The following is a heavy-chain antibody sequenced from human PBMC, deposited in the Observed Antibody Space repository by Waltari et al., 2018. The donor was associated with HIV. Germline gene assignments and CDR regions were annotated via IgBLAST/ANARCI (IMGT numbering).Heavy chain of an antibody. CDR3: TTDSQSCDPPWWWY. V-gene: IGHV3-15*01. D-gene: IGHD2-21*01. CDR1: GFTFNNAW. CDR2: IKTKIEGETI. J-gene: IGHJ4*02. Sequence: EVQLVESGGGLVKPGGSLRLSCEVSGFTFNNAWMTWVRQAPRKGMDWVGRIKTKIEGETIDDAAFLIGRFTISRDDSKNILYLQMKALKSEDTGVYFCTTDSQSCDPPWWWYWVRGTQVTVSS.